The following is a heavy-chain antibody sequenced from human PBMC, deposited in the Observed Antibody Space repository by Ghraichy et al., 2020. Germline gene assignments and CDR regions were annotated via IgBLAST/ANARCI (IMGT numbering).Heavy chain of an antibody. CDR2: IISRSTTK. D-gene: IGHD2-15*01. CDR3: ARGGDCSGGTCYLISAFDI. Sequence: GGSLRLSCAASGFTFGNYSMNWVRQAPGKGLEWISYIISRSTTKYYADSVKGRFTISRDNAKNSLYLQTDSLRDEDTDVYYCARGGDCSGGTCYLISAFDIWGQGTMVSVSP. V-gene: IGHV3-48*02. CDR1: GFTFGNYS. J-gene: IGHJ3*02.